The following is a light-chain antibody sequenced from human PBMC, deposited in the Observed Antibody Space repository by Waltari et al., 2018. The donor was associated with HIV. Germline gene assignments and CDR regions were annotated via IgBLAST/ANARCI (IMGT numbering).Light chain of an antibody. CDR3: QSADSSGTYGV. Sequence: YELTQPPPVSVSPGQTARLTCSGDAWPKQYAYLYQQKPGQAPVLVIYKDSERPSGIPERFSGSSSGKTVTLTISGVQAEDEADYYCQSADSSGTYGVFGGGTKLTVL. J-gene: IGLJ3*02. V-gene: IGLV3-25*03. CDR2: KDS. CDR1: AWPKQY.